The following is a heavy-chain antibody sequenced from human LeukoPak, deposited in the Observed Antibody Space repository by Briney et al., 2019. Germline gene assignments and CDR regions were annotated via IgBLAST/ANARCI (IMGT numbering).Heavy chain of an antibody. CDR2: IYYSGST. CDR3: AGVDDILTGYYNYGMDV. D-gene: IGHD3-9*01. CDR1: GGSISSYY. J-gene: IGHJ6*02. V-gene: IGHV4-59*01. Sequence: SETLSLTCTVSGGSISSYYWGWIRQPPGKGLEWIGYIYYSGSTNYNPSLKSRVTISVDTSKNQFSLKLSSVTAADTAVYYCAGVDDILTGYYNYGMDVWGQGTTVTVSS.